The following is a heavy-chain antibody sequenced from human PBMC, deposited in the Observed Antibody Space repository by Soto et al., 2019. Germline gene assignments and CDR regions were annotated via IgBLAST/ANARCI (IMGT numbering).Heavy chain of an antibody. Sequence: PVGSLRLSCAASGFTFSNAWMSWVRQAPGKGLEWVGRIKSKTDGGTTDYAAPVKGRFTISRDDSKNTLYLQMNSLKTEDTAVYYCTTNSYYDILTGYYLYYYYGMDVWGQGTTVTVSS. J-gene: IGHJ6*02. CDR1: GFTFSNAW. D-gene: IGHD3-9*01. V-gene: IGHV3-15*01. CDR2: IKSKTDGGTT. CDR3: TTNSYYDILTGYYLYYYYGMDV.